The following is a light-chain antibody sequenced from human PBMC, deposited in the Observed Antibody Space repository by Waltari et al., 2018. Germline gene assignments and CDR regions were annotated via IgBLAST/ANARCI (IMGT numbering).Light chain of an antibody. J-gene: IGKJ3*01. V-gene: IGKV4-1*01. CDR1: QSVWYSANNENF. CDR3: QQYYTTPPT. Sequence: DIVMTQSPDSLAVSLGERATINRRSSQSVWYSANNENFLAWYQQKPGQPPKLLIYWASTRESGVPERFSGSGSGTDFSLTIGSLQAEDVAVYYCQQYYTTPPTFGPGTKVEI. CDR2: WAS.